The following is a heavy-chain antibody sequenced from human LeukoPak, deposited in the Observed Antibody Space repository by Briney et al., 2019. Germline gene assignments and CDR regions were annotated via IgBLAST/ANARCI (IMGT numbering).Heavy chain of an antibody. CDR2: INHSGST. CDR1: GASFSGYY. J-gene: IGHJ6*02. Sequence: SETLSLTCAVYGASFSGYYWSWIRQPPGKGLEWIGEINHSGSTNYNPSLKSRLTMSVDTSKNLFSLKVSSVTAADTAVYYCARGRSNYYGMDVWGQGTTVTVSS. V-gene: IGHV4-34*01. D-gene: IGHD1-26*01. CDR3: ARGRSNYYGMDV.